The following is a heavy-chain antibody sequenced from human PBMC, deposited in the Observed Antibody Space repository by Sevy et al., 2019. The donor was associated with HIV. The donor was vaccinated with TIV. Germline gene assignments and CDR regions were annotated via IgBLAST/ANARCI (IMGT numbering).Heavy chain of an antibody. J-gene: IGHJ4*02. D-gene: IGHD3-22*01. CDR3: ATAREYYQDSSGYLDF. Sequence: ASVKVSCKVSGYTLTGLSMHWVRQAPRKGLEWIGRFDPEDGETIYAQNFQGRVTLTEDTSRDTAYMELSSLRYEDTAVYYCATAREYYQDSSGYLDFWGQGTLVTVSS. V-gene: IGHV1-24*01. CDR2: FDPEDGET. CDR1: GYTLTGLS.